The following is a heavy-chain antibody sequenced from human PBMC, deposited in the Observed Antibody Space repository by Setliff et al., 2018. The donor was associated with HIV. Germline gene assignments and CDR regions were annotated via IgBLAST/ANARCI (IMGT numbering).Heavy chain of an antibody. V-gene: IGHV4-4*07. J-gene: IGHJ5*02. CDR3: ARGRMGYYGSGSYLP. Sequence: PSETLSLTCTVSGGSISSYYWSWIRQPAGKGLEWIGRIYTSGSTNSNPSLKSRVTISADTSKNQFSLKLTSVTAADTAVYYCARGRMGYYGSGSYLPWGQGMLVTVSS. CDR2: IYTSGST. CDR1: GGSISSYY. D-gene: IGHD3-10*01.